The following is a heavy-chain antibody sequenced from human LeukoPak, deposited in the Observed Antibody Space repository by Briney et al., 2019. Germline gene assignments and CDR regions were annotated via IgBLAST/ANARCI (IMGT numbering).Heavy chain of an antibody. CDR2: MNPNSGNT. CDR1: GYTFTSYD. J-gene: IGHJ2*01. V-gene: IGHV1-8*01. CDR3: ARALSYYDILTGYYPIWYFDL. D-gene: IGHD3-9*01. Sequence: ASVKVSCKASGYTFTSYDINWVRQATGQGLEWMGWMNPNSGNTGYAQKFQGGVTMTRNTSISTAYMELSSLRSEDTAVYYCARALSYYDILTGYYPIWYFDLWGRGTLVTVSS.